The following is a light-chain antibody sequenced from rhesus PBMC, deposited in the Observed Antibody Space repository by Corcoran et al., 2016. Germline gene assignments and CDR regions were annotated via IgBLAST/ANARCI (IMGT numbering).Light chain of an antibody. CDR2: KVS. Sequence: DVVMTQSPLSLPITPGQPASISCRPSQSLVHSNGNTYLSWYQQQPGQPPRLLIYKVSNRYSGVPDRFSGSGAGTDFTLKISRVEAEDFGVYYCGQGAHLAFTFGPGAKLDVK. V-gene: IGKV2-64*01. CDR3: GQGAHLAFT. J-gene: IGKJ3*01. CDR1: QSLVHSNGNTY.